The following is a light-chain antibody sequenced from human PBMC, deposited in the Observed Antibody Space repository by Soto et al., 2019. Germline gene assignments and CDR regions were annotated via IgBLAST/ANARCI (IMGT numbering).Light chain of an antibody. J-gene: IGLJ3*02. Sequence: QSALTQPASVSGSPGQSITISCTGTSSDVGGYNFVSWYQHYPGKAPKLIIYEVNNRPSGVSNRFSGSKSGNTASLTISGLQAEDEADYYCSSYTSSSTVVFGGGTQLTVL. CDR1: SSDVGGYNF. V-gene: IGLV2-14*01. CDR3: SSYTSSSTVV. CDR2: EVN.